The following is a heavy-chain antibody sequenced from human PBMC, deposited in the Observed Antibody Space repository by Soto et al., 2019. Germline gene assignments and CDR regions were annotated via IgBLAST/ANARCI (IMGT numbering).Heavy chain of an antibody. Sequence: GGSLRLSCAASGFTFSSYAMSWVRQAPGKGLEWVSAISGSGGSTYYADSVKGRLTISRDNSKNTLYLQMNSLRAEDTAVYYCAKDQAAVVYVSYNWFDPWGQGTLVTVSS. CDR3: AKDQAAVVYVSYNWFDP. V-gene: IGHV3-23*01. CDR1: GFTFSSYA. CDR2: ISGSGGST. D-gene: IGHD2-8*02. J-gene: IGHJ5*02.